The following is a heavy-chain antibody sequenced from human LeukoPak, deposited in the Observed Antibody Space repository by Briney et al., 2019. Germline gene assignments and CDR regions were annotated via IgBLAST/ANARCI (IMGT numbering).Heavy chain of an antibody. D-gene: IGHD5-18*01. CDR1: GFTFSSYG. V-gene: IGHV3-30*18. CDR3: AKGVTAMNYYFDY. CDR2: ISYDGGNK. Sequence: RSLRLSCAASGFTFSSYGMHWIRQAPGKGLEWVAVISYDGGNKYYADSVKGRFTISRDNSKNTLYLQMNSLRAEDTAVYYCAKGVTAMNYYFDYWGQGTLVTVSS. J-gene: IGHJ4*02.